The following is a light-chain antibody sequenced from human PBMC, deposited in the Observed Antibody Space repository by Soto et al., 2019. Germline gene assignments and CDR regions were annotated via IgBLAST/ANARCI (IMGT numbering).Light chain of an antibody. V-gene: IGKV3-11*01. CDR1: HSVSSY. CDR2: DAS. CDR3: QQRFNWPRFT. Sequence: EIVLTQSPATLSLSPGERATLSCRASHSVSSYLAWYHQKPDQAPRLLIYDASNRDTGIPARFSGGGSGTEFTLPISSREPEDYAVFYCQQRFNWPRFTFGQGTKLEIK. J-gene: IGKJ2*01.